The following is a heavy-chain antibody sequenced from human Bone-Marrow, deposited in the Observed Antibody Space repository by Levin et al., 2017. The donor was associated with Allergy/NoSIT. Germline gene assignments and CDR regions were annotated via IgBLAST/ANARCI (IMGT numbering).Heavy chain of an antibody. CDR2: ISGSGTIT. CDR3: SKEGLAVAGYYFDS. D-gene: IGHD6-19*01. Sequence: GGSLRLSCAASGFTFSSYAMSWVRQAPGKGLEWVSSISGSGTITHYAESVKGRFTISRDISKNMLPLQMNRLRAEDTAIYCWSKEGLAVAGYYFDSWGQGTLVTVSS. V-gene: IGHV3-23*01. J-gene: IGHJ4*02. CDR1: GFTFSSYA.